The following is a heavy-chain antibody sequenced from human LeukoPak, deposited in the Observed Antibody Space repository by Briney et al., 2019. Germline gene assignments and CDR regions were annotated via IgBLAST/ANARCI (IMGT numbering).Heavy chain of an antibody. J-gene: IGHJ4*02. CDR3: AILRTYYYDSSGYYYGGFDY. V-gene: IGHV3-23*01. D-gene: IGHD3-22*01. CDR1: GFTFSSYA. Sequence: GGSLRLSCAASGFTFSSYAMSWVRQAPGKGLEWVSAISGSGGSTYYAGSVKGRFTISRDNSKNTLYLQMNSLRAEDTAVYYCAILRTYYYDSSGYYYGGFDYWGQGTLVTVSS. CDR2: ISGSGGST.